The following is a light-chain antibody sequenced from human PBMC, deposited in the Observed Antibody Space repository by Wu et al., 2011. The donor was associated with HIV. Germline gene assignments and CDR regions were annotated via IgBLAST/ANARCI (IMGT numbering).Light chain of an antibody. J-gene: IGKJ2*01. CDR1: RALAAAT. V-gene: IGKV3-20*01. CDR3: QQYGSSPYT. Sequence: ERAPSPAGPVRALAAATWPGITLKPGQAPRLLIYDTSARATGIPDRFSGSGLATEFTLTISRLEPEDFAVYYCQQYGSSPYTFGQGTKLEIK. CDR2: DTS.